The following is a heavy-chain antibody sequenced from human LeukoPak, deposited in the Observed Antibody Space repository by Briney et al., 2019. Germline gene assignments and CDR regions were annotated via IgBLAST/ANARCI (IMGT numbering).Heavy chain of an antibody. Sequence: ASVKVSCKASGYTFTSYGISWVRQAPGQGLEWMGWISVKNGNTNYAQKLQGRVTMTTDTSTSTAYMELRSLRSDDTAVYYCARDHCSSTSCYIAFDSSHDYWGQGTLVTVSS. D-gene: IGHD2-2*02. CDR1: GYTFTSYG. J-gene: IGHJ4*02. CDR2: ISVKNGNT. CDR3: ARDHCSSTSCYIAFDSSHDY. V-gene: IGHV1-18*04.